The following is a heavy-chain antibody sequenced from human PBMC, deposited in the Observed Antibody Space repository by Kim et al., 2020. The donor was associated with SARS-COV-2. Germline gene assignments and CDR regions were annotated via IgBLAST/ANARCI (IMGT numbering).Heavy chain of an antibody. D-gene: IGHD6-13*01. CDR2: ISGSGGST. Sequence: TLSLTCAASGFTFSSYAMSWVRQAPGKGLEWVSAISGSGGSTYYADSVKGRFTISRDNSKNTLYLQMNSLRAEDTAVYYCAKDLKYSSSWYSEYFQHWGQGTLVTVSS. V-gene: IGHV3-23*01. CDR3: AKDLKYSSSWYSEYFQH. CDR1: GFTFSSYA. J-gene: IGHJ1*01.